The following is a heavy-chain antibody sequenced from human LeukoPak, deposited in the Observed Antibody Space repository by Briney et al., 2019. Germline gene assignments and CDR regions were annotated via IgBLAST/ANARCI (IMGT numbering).Heavy chain of an antibody. D-gene: IGHD2-15*01. CDR1: GFTFSSYE. CDR3: ARDAPQVVVAATPVYYYYMDV. J-gene: IGHJ6*03. CDR2: ISSSGSTI. V-gene: IGHV3-48*03. Sequence: GGSLRLSCAASGFTFSSYEMNWVRQAPGKGLEWVSYISSSGSTIYYADSVKGRFTISRDNAKNSLYLQMNSLRAEDTAVYYCARDAPQVVVAATPVYYYYMDVWGKGTTVTVSS.